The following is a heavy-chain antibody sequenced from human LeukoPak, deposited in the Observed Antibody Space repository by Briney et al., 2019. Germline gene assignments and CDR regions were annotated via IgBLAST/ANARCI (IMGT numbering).Heavy chain of an antibody. CDR3: ARDVGRFGESRN. CDR1: GFTVSSNY. Sequence: GGSLRLSGAASGFTVSSNYMSWVRQAPGKGLEWVSVIHSGGNTYYADSVKGRFTISRDNSKNTLYLQMNSLSAEDTAVYYCARDVGRFGESRNWGQGTLVTVSS. D-gene: IGHD3-10*01. CDR2: IHSGGNT. J-gene: IGHJ4*02. V-gene: IGHV3-66*01.